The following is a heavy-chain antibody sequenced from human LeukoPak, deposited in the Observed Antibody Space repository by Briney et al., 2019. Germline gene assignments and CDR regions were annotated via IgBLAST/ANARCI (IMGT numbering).Heavy chain of an antibody. J-gene: IGHJ4*02. CDR3: ARYGGATPFDH. V-gene: IGHV5-51*01. CDR2: IYPGDSDT. CDR1: GYSFTSYW. D-gene: IGHD5-12*01. Sequence: GESLQISCQDSGYSFTSYWIGWVRQLPGKGLEWMGIIYPGDSDTRYSPSFQGQVTISADKSINTSSLQRSSLKASDTGMYYCARYGGATPFDHWGQGTLVTVSS.